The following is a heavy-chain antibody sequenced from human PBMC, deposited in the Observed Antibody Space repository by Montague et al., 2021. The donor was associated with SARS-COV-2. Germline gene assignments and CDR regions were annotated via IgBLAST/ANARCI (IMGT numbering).Heavy chain of an antibody. Sequence: CAISGDSVFPNSAASTWFRQSPSRGLEWLGWTYHRSKWYLDYAVAVKGRITINADTSRNQFSLQLNTVTPEDTAVYYCARAPYSSGFYGMEVWGQGTTVTVSS. CDR1: GDSVFPNSAA. V-gene: IGHV6-1*01. D-gene: IGHD3-22*01. CDR3: ARAPYSSGFYGMEV. CDR2: TYHRSKWYL. J-gene: IGHJ6*02.